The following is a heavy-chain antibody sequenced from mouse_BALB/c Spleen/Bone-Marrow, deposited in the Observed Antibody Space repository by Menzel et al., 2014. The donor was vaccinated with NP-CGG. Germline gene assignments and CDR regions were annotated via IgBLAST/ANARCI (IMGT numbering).Heavy chain of an antibody. Sequence: LEESGGRLVTPGTPLTLTCTVSGFSLSGYYMSWVRQAPGKGLEWIGIIYASGNTYYATWAEGRFTVSKTSTTVDLKITSPTTEDTATFFCARGSYAGSSYFGYYFNLWGQGTLVTVSS. CDR2: IYASGNT. V-gene: IGHV5-6-5*01. CDR3: ARGSYAGSSYFGYYFNL. J-gene: IGHJ2*01. CDR1: GFSLSGYY. D-gene: IGHD1-1*02.